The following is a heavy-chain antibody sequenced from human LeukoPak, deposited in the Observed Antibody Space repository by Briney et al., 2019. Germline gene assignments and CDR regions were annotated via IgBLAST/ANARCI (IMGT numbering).Heavy chain of an antibody. D-gene: IGHD6-19*01. CDR2: ITWNGGSI. Sequence: PGGSLRLSCAASGFTFGDYAMHWVRQAPGKGLEWVSGITWNGGSIGYADSVKGRFTISRDNAKNSLYLQMNSLRTEDMALYFCAKDRSSGRHDAFDVWGQGTMVTVSS. J-gene: IGHJ3*01. CDR1: GFTFGDYA. V-gene: IGHV3-9*03. CDR3: AKDRSSGRHDAFDV.